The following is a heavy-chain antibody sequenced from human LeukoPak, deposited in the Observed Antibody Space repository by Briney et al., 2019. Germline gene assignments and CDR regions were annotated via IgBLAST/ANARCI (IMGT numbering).Heavy chain of an antibody. CDR2: IASNTDGGTT. Sequence: GGSLRLSCAASHFTFTNRWMNWVRQAPGKGLEWVGRIASNTDGGTTDYAAPVKGRFTISRDDSKNALYLQMNSLKTEDTALYYCTTRTTTTIYCGQGTLVTVSS. CDR1: HFTFTNRW. V-gene: IGHV3-15*07. CDR3: TTRTTTTIY. D-gene: IGHD1-7*01. J-gene: IGHJ4*02.